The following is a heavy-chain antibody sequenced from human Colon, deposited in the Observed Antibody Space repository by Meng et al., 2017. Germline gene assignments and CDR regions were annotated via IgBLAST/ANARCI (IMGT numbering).Heavy chain of an antibody. D-gene: IGHD2-21*01. CDR3: VKDLLWNSFDM. Sequence: GGSLRLSCATSGFGFSTNCMDWVRQAPGKGLVWVSRINPDGTTTNYAESVKGRFTISRDNAKNTLFLQMNSLRAEDTAVYYCVKDLLWNSFDMWGQGTRVTVSS. CDR1: GFGFSTNC. J-gene: IGHJ3*02. CDR2: INPDGTTT. V-gene: IGHV3-74*01.